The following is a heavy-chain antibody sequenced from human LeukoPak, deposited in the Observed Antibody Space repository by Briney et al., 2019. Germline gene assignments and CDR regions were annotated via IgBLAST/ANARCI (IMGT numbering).Heavy chain of an antibody. D-gene: IGHD3-16*01. Sequence: ASVKVSCKASGYTFTSYYMHWVRQAPGQGLEWMGIINPSGGSTSYAQKFQGRDTMTRDTSTSTVYMELSSLRSEDTAVYYCARDMRSPLITDAFDIWGQGTMVTVSS. J-gene: IGHJ3*02. CDR2: INPSGGST. V-gene: IGHV1-46*01. CDR3: ARDMRSPLITDAFDI. CDR1: GYTFTSYY.